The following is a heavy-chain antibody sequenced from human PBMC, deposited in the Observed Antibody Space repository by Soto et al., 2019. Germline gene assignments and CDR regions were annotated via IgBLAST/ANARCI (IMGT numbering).Heavy chain of an antibody. Sequence: GGSLRLSCAASGFTFSSYAMHWVRQAPGKGLEWVAVISYDGSNKYYADSVKGRFTISRDNSKNTLYLQMNSLRAEDTAVYYCARDSVPIANYYYGMDVWGQGTTVTVSS. CDR3: ARDSVPIANYYYGMDV. CDR2: ISYDGSNK. CDR1: GFTFSSYA. D-gene: IGHD1-26*01. J-gene: IGHJ6*02. V-gene: IGHV3-30-3*01.